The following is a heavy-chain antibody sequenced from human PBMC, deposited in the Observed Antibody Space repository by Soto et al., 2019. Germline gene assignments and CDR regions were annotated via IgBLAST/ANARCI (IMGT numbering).Heavy chain of an antibody. CDR1: GGSISSSSYY. D-gene: IGHD5-18*01. CDR2: IYYSGST. V-gene: IGHV4-39*01. CDR3: ARFVDTAMVFDY. J-gene: IGHJ4*02. Sequence: SETLSLTCTVSGGSISSSSYYWGWIRQPLGKGLEWIGSIYYSGSTYYNPSLKSRVTISVDTSKNPFSLKLSSVTAADTAVYYCARFVDTAMVFDYWGQGTLVTVSS.